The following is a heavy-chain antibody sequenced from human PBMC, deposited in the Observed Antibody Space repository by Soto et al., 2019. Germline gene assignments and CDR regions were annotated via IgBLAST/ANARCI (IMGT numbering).Heavy chain of an antibody. V-gene: IGHV1-3*01. Sequence: QVQLVQSGAEVKKPGASVKVSCKASGYTFTSYAMHWVRQAPGQRLEWMGWINAGNGNTKYSQKFQGRVTITRDTSASTAYMALSSLRSEDPAVYYCASSSGSYWQLDYWGQGTLVTVSS. CDR2: INAGNGNT. CDR1: GYTFTSYA. CDR3: ASSSGSYWQLDY. D-gene: IGHD1-26*01. J-gene: IGHJ4*02.